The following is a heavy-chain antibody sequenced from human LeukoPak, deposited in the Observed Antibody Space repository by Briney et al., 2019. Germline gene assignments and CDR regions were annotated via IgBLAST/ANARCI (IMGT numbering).Heavy chain of an antibody. CDR1: GFTFSSYA. J-gene: IGHJ6*03. Sequence: GGSLRLSCAASGFTFSSYAMSWVRQAPGKGLEWVSAISGSGGSTYYADSVKGRFTISRDNSKNTLYLQMNSLRAEDTAVYYCAKDGRRVYCSSTSCYSYMDVWGKGTTVTVSS. CDR3: AKDGRRVYCSSTSCYSYMDV. V-gene: IGHV3-23*01. CDR2: ISGSGGST. D-gene: IGHD2-2*02.